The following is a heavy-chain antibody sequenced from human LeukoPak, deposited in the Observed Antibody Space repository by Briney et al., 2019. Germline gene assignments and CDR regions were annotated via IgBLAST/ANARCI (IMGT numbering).Heavy chain of an antibody. D-gene: IGHD4-23*01. CDR1: GGSISRSLYC. V-gene: IGHV4-39*01. J-gene: IGHJ6*02. Sequence: KPSETLSLTCTVSGGSISRSLYCWGWIRQSPGMGLEWLGTNYYSGATYQNPSLKSRVSTSVDTAKNQFSLKLTSVTAEDTGVYYCARHGPSGNSDYYSMDVWGQGTTVTVSS. CDR3: ARHGPSGNSDYYSMDV. CDR2: NYYSGAT.